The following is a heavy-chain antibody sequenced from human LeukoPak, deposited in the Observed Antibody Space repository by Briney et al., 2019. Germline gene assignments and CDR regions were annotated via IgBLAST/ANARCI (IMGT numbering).Heavy chain of an antibody. CDR2: IRYDGSSE. D-gene: IGHD3-3*01. CDR3: AKDPPRVAALFFKEDY. CDR1: GFTFSSYG. Sequence: GGSLRLSCAASGFTFSSYGMHWVRQAPGKGLEWVAFIRYDGSSEYYADSVKGRFSISRDNSQNMLYLQMNSLRVEDTAVYSCAKDPPRVAALFFKEDYWGQGTLVTVSS. V-gene: IGHV3-30*02. J-gene: IGHJ4*02.